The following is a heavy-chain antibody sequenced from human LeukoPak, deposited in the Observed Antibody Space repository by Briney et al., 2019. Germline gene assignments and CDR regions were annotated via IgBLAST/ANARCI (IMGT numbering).Heavy chain of an antibody. CDR3: AKSGAISSWSPRVKTYLDY. J-gene: IGHJ4*02. CDR2: ILYDGSNK. D-gene: IGHD6-13*01. V-gene: IGHV3-30*18. Sequence: GGPLRLSCAASGFTFSTYGMHWVRQAPGRGLVWVAVILYDGSNKYYADSVRGRFHLYRDNSKNTLYLQINSLRAEDTVVYYCAKSGAISSWSPRVKTYLDYWGQGTLVTVSS. CDR1: GFTFSTYG.